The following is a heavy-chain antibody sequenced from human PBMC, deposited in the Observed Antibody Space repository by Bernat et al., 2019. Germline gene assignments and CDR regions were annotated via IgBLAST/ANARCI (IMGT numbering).Heavy chain of an antibody. CDR2: INHSGST. CDR1: GGSFSGYY. V-gene: IGHV4-34*01. J-gene: IGHJ5*02. Sequence: QVQLQQWGAGLLKPSETLSLTCAVYGGSFSGYYWSWIRQPPGKGLEWIGEINHSGSTNYNPSLKSRVTISVDTSKNQFSLKLSSVTAADTAVYYCARRRLYCSGGSCYGTPLTNWFDPWGQGTLVTVSS. D-gene: IGHD2-15*01. CDR3: ARRRLYCSGGSCYGTPLTNWFDP.